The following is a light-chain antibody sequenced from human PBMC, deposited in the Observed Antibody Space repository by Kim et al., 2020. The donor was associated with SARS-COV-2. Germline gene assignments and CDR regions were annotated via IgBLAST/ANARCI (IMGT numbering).Light chain of an antibody. J-gene: IGLJ3*02. Sequence: SSELTQDPAVSVALGQTVRITCQGDSLRRYYASWYQQKSGQAPVLVIYGKNNRPSGIPDRFSGSSSGNTASLTITGAQAEDEADYYCHSRDSSNNHLFGGGTELTVL. CDR2: GKN. V-gene: IGLV3-19*01. CDR3: HSRDSSNNHL. CDR1: SLRRYY.